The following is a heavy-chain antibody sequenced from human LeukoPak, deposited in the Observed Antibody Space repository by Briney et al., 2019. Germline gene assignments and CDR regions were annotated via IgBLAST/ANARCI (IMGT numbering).Heavy chain of an antibody. D-gene: IGHD1-26*01. CDR1: GFTFSDYE. Sequence: PGGSLRLSCAASGFTFSDYEMNWVRQAPGKGRGWVAYISSGGDSKFYGDSVKGRFTISRDNAKNSLYLQMNGLRVEDTAIYYCARNLYLELQAHGYWGQGTLVTVSS. V-gene: IGHV3-48*03. CDR3: ARNLYLELQAHGY. CDR2: ISSGGDSK. J-gene: IGHJ4*02.